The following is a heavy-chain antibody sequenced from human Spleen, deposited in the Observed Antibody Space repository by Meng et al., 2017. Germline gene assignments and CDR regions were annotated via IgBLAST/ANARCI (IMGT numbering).Heavy chain of an antibody. V-gene: IGHV4-39*01. CDR3: VRRINTYGGWFDP. D-gene: IGHD3-16*01. J-gene: IGHJ5*02. Sequence: QPQLQESGPGLVKPSETLSLTCTVSGGSIRSNSYHWGWVRQPPGEGLEWIANIDYSGTTYYNPSLQSRVIISADTANNQFSLKLTSVTAADTGAYYCVRRINTYGGWFDPWGQGILVTVSS. CDR2: IDYSGTT. CDR1: GGSIRSNSYH.